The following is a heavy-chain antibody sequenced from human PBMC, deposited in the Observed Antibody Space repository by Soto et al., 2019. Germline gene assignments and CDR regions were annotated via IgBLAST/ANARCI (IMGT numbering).Heavy chain of an antibody. CDR1: GFSLSTSGMC. Sequence: SGPTLVNPTQTLTLTCTFSGFSLSTSGMCVSWIRQPAGKALEWLARIDWDDDKYYSTSLKTRLTISKDTSKNQVVLTMSNMDPVDTATYYCARRKWHSSSYWAFDIWGQGTMVNVAS. CDR3: ARRKWHSSSYWAFDI. V-gene: IGHV2-70*11. D-gene: IGHD6-6*01. J-gene: IGHJ3*02. CDR2: IDWDDDK.